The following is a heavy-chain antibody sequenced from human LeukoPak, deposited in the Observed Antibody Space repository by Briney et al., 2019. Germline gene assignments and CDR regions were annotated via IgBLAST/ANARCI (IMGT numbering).Heavy chain of an antibody. D-gene: IGHD6-13*01. CDR2: IYYSGST. CDR3: ARPRIAAAHDAFDI. Sequence: SETLSLTCTVSGGSISSYYWSWIRQPPGKGLEWIAYIYYSGSTNYNPSLKGRVTISVDTSKNQFSLKLSSVTAADTAVYYCARPRIAAAHDAFDIWGQGTMVTVSS. V-gene: IGHV4-59*08. J-gene: IGHJ3*02. CDR1: GGSISSYY.